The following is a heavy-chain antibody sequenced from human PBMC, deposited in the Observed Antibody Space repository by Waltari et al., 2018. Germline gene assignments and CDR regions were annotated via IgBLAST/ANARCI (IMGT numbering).Heavy chain of an antibody. CDR1: GFDVNRNY. CDR3: ARGFTLILGP. V-gene: IGHV3-53*04. J-gene: IGHJ5*02. CDR2: LYSDGRT. D-gene: IGHD3-16*01. Sequence: EMQLVESEGGLVQPGGSLTLSCTASGFDVNRNYMSWVRQAQGKGPGWVSVLYSDGRTFYADSLKGRFTISRHDSKNTLYLQLNSLTPDDTAVYYCARGFTLILGPWGQGALVTVSS.